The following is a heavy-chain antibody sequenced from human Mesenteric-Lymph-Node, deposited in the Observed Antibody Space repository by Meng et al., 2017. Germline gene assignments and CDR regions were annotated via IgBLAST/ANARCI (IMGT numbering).Heavy chain of an antibody. CDR3: ARLSWGVTGNDY. Sequence: QVQLVQLGLELKKPGASWKVSCKASGYTFTSYAINWVRQAPGQGLEWMGWIKGNTGDPAYAQGFTGRFVFPLDTSVSTAYLEISSLETEDTAVYYCARLSWGVTGNDYWGQGTLV. D-gene: IGHD6-19*01. V-gene: IGHV7-4-1*02. CDR1: GYTFTSYA. CDR2: IKGNTGDP. J-gene: IGHJ4*02.